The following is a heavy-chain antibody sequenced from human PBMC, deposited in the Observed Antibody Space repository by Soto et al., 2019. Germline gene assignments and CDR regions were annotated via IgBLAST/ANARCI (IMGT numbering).Heavy chain of an antibody. J-gene: IGHJ4*02. CDR1: GYTFTSYA. D-gene: IGHD6-19*01. Sequence: QVQLVQSGAEVKKPGASVKVSCKASGYTFTSYAMHWVRQAPGQRLEWMGWINAGNGNTKYSQKFQGRVTITRDTSASTAYMELSSLRSEDTAVYYCARPPDSSGWYFDYWGQGTLVTVSS. CDR2: INAGNGNT. CDR3: ARPPDSSGWYFDY. V-gene: IGHV1-3*01.